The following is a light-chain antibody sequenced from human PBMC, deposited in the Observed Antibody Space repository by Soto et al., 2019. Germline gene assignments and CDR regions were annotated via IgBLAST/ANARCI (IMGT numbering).Light chain of an antibody. CDR3: QVWDSSSDHPHVV. Sequence: SYELTQPPSVSVAPGKTARITCGGNNIGSKSVHWYQQKPGQAPVLVIYYDSDRPSGIPELFSGSNSGNTATLTISRVEAGDEADYYCQVWDSSSDHPHVVFGGGTKLTVL. CDR2: YDS. V-gene: IGLV3-21*04. J-gene: IGLJ2*01. CDR1: NIGSKS.